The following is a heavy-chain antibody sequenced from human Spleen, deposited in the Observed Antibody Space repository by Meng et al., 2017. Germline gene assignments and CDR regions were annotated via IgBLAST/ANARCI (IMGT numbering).Heavy chain of an antibody. CDR1: GYPFAAYW. Sequence: QVRLVNDGPGLKEPGALGKVSCKASGYPFAAYWIQWVRQAPGQGLEWMGRIDPKSDNTHYAQKFQGRVTMTRDTSISTAYMELSGLRSDDTAVYYCARDEDISAAGYLLGDFWGQGTLVTVSS. CDR3: ARDEDISAAGYLLGDF. CDR2: IDPKSDNT. J-gene: IGHJ4*02. D-gene: IGHD6-13*01. V-gene: IGHV1-2*06.